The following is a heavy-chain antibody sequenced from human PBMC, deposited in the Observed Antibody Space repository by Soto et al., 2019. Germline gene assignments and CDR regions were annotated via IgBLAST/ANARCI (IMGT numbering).Heavy chain of an antibody. CDR3: ARETYGDYFSYGMDV. Sequence: QVQLQESGPGLVKPSQTLSLTCTVSGGSISSGGYYWSWIRQHPGKGLEWIGYIYYSGSTYYNPSPKSRVTIAVDTSKNQFTLTMSSVTAADTAVYYGARETYGDYFSYGMDVWGQGTPVTVSS. V-gene: IGHV4-31*03. CDR1: GGSISSGGYY. CDR2: IYYSGST. D-gene: IGHD4-17*01. J-gene: IGHJ6*02.